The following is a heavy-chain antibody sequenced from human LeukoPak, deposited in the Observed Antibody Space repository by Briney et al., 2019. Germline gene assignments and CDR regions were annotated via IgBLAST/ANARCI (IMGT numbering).Heavy chain of an antibody. CDR1: GYTFTSYG. V-gene: IGHV1-18*01. Sequence: GASVKVSCKASGYTFTSYGISWVRQAPGQGLEWMGWISAYNGNTNYAQKLQGRVTMTTDTSTSTAYMELRSLRSDDTAVYYCGRDKCSSTSCYTVNNWGQGTLVTISS. J-gene: IGHJ4*02. CDR3: GRDKCSSTSCYTVNN. CDR2: ISAYNGNT. D-gene: IGHD2-2*02.